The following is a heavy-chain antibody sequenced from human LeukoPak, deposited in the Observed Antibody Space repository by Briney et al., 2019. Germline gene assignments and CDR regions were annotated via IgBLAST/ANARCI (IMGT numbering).Heavy chain of an antibody. CDR2: ISGSGGST. D-gene: IGHD3-9*01. CDR3: AKAPILTGYLAYFDY. CDR1: GFTFSSYA. J-gene: IGHJ4*02. V-gene: IGHV3-23*01. Sequence: GGSLRLSCAASGFTFSSYAMSWVRQAPGKGLEWVPAISGSGGSTYYADSVKGRFTISRDNSKNTLYLQMNSLRAEDTPVYYCAKAPILTGYLAYFDYWGQGTLVTVSS.